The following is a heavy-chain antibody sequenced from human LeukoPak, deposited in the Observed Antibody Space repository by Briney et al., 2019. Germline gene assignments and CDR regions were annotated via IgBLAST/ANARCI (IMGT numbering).Heavy chain of an antibody. CDR1: GFSFSSYW. Sequence: GGSLRLSCAASGFSFSSYWMSWVRQTPGKRLEWVANIRKDGSEKYYADSVKGRFTISRDNARNSLYLQMNSLRAEDTAVYYCARGDDFSGDHWGQGTLVTVSS. V-gene: IGHV3-7*04. D-gene: IGHD1-1*01. CDR2: IRKDGSEK. CDR3: ARGDDFSGDH. J-gene: IGHJ4*02.